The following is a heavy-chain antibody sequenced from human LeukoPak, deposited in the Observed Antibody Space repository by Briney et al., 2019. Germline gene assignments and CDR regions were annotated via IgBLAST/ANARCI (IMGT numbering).Heavy chain of an antibody. CDR3: ARGKCRSPSCYMESGFDY. Sequence: ASVKVSCKASGYTFTSYAMHWVRQAPGQRLEWMGWINPNSGDTTSAQNFQGRVTMTRDTSISTAYMELSRLRSDDTAMYYCARGKCRSPSCYMESGFDYWGQGTLVTVSS. V-gene: IGHV1-2*02. CDR2: INPNSGDT. D-gene: IGHD2-2*02. CDR1: GYTFTSYA. J-gene: IGHJ4*02.